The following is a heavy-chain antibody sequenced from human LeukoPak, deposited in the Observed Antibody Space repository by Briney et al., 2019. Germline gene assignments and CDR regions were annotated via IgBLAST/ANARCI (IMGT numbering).Heavy chain of an antibody. CDR1: GFTFSSYG. CDR2: IRYDGSNK. V-gene: IGHV3-30*02. D-gene: IGHD4-17*01. CDR3: AKDNYDYGDYDGGDY. J-gene: IGHJ4*02. Sequence: GGSLRLSCAASGFTFSSYGMHWVRQAPGKGLEWVAFIRYDGSNKYYADSVKGRFTISRDNSKNTLYLQMNSLRAEDTAVYYCAKDNYDYGDYDGGDYWGQATLVTVSP.